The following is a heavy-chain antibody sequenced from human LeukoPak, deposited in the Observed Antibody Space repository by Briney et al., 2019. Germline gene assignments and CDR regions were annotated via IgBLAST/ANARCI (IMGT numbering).Heavy chain of an antibody. Sequence: GASVKVSCKASVYPFPSYGISWVRQAPGQGLEWMGWINVYNDNTDYAQNLQGRVTLTTDTSTSTAYMELRSLRSEDPGVYYCARGDIVATIPVDYWGQGTLVTVSS. V-gene: IGHV1-18*01. CDR3: ARGDIVATIPVDY. D-gene: IGHD5-12*01. J-gene: IGHJ4*02. CDR2: INVYNDNT. CDR1: VYPFPSYG.